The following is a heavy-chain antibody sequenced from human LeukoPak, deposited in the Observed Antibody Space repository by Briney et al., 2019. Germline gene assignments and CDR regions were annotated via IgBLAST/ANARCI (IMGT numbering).Heavy chain of an antibody. CDR3: ATGGPWDLLKY. J-gene: IGHJ4*02. V-gene: IGHV1-24*01. CDR2: FDPEHGEM. D-gene: IGHD3-9*01. CDR1: GDTLTELS. Sequence: ASVKVSCKVSGDTLTELSTHWVRQTPGKGLEWMGGFDPEHGEMIYAQKLQGRVTMTEDRSTDTAYMELSSLRSEDTAVYYCATGGPWDLLKYWGQGTLVTVSS.